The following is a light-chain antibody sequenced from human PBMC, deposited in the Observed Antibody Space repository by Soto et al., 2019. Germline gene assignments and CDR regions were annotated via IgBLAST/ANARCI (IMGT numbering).Light chain of an antibody. CDR3: QQRSI. V-gene: IGKV3-11*01. Sequence: EIVLTQSPATLSLSPGERATLSCRASQGVSSYLAWYQQKPGQAPRLLIYDASNRATGIPARFSGSGSGTDFTLTISSLEPEDFAVYYCQQRSIFGPGTKVDIK. J-gene: IGKJ3*01. CDR1: QGVSSY. CDR2: DAS.